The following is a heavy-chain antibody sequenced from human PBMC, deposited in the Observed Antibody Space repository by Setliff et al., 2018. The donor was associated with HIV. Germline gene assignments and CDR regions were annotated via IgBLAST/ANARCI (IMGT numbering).Heavy chain of an antibody. J-gene: IGHJ4*02. Sequence: ASVKVSCKASGYIFTNDPMNWVRQAPGQGLEWMGWVNTKTGNPTYAQDFTGRFVFSLDTSVNTAYLEISVLKIEDTALYFCAREFLLGDLSFPANWGQGTLVTSPQ. D-gene: IGHD3-16*01. CDR3: AREFLLGDLSFPAN. V-gene: IGHV7-4-1*02. CDR2: VNTKTGNP. CDR1: GYIFTNDP.